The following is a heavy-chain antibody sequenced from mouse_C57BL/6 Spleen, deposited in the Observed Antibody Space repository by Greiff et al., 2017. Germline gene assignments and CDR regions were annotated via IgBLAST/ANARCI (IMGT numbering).Heavy chain of an antibody. J-gene: IGHJ3*01. CDR3: ARVYGNFPWFAY. CDR2: IYPGSGST. Sequence: QVQLQQPGAELVKPGASVKMSCKASGYTFTSYWITWVKQRPGQGLEWIGDIYPGSGSTNYNEKFKSKATLTVDTSSSTAYMQLSSLTSEDSAVYYCARVYGNFPWFAYWGQGTLVTVSA. D-gene: IGHD2-1*01. V-gene: IGHV1-55*01. CDR1: GYTFTSYW.